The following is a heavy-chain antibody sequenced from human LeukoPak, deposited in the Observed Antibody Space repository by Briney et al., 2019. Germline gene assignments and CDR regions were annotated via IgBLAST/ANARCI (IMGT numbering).Heavy chain of an antibody. CDR3: ARDARMGTWYYFDY. CDR1: GFTFSAYG. CDR2: ISSSGSTI. V-gene: IGHV3-11*01. J-gene: IGHJ4*02. D-gene: IGHD1-7*01. Sequence: GGSLRLSCAASGFTFSAYGMSWIRQAPGKGLEWVSYISSSGSTIYYADSVKGRFTISRDNAKNSLYLQMNSLRAEDTAVYYCARDARMGTWYYFDYWGQGTLVTVSS.